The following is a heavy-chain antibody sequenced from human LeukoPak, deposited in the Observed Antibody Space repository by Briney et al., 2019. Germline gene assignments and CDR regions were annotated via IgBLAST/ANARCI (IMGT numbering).Heavy chain of an antibody. J-gene: IGHJ5*02. D-gene: IGHD2-2*01. V-gene: IGHV3-23*01. CDR2: ISGSGGST. CDR1: GFTFSSYA. CDR3: ARDYDSSTSWPGFDP. Sequence: GGSLRLSCAASGFTFSSYAMSWVRQAPGKGLEWVSAISGSGGSTYYADSVKGRFTISRDNPKNTLYLQMNSLRAEDTAVYYCARDYDSSTSWPGFDPWGQGTLVTVSS.